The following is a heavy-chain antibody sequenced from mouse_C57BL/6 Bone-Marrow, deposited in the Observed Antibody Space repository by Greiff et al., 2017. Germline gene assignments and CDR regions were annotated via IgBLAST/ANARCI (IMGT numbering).Heavy chain of an antibody. D-gene: IGHD2-3*01. CDR2: ISYSGST. CDR1: GYSITSDS. J-gene: IGHJ1*03. Sequence: EVQLQQSGPGLAKPSQTLSLTCSVTGYSITSDSWNWIRKFPGNKLEYMGYISYSGSTYYNPSLKSRISITRDTSKNQYYLQLNSVTTEDTATYYCARYGYYRYWYFDVWGTGTTVTVSS. V-gene: IGHV3-8*01. CDR3: ARYGYYRYWYFDV.